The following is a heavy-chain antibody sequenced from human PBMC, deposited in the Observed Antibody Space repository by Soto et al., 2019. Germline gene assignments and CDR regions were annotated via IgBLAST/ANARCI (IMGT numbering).Heavy chain of an antibody. CDR3: VRDGTKTLREWFDP. CDR1: GASISGFY. J-gene: IGHJ5*02. CDR2: IYATGTT. D-gene: IGHD1-1*01. V-gene: IGHV4-4*07. Sequence: ETLSLTCTVSGASISGFYWSWIRKSAGKGLEWIGRIYATGTTDYNPSLRSRVMMSVDTSKKQFSLKLRSVTAADTAVYYCVRDGTKTLREWFDPWGQGISVTVS.